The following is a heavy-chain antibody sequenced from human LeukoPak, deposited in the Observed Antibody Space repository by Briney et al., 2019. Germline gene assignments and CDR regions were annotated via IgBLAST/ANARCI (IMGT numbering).Heavy chain of an antibody. V-gene: IGHV4-39*07. CDR2: IYYSGST. J-gene: IGHJ4*02. CDR1: GGSISSSSYY. D-gene: IGHD3-16*01. Sequence: ASETLSLTCTVSGGSISSSSYYWGWIRQPPGKGLEWIGSIYYSGSTYYNPSLKSRVTISVDTSMNQFSLKLSSVTAADTAVYYCARDNDSRDPPHFDYWGQGTLVTVSS. CDR3: ARDNDSRDPPHFDY.